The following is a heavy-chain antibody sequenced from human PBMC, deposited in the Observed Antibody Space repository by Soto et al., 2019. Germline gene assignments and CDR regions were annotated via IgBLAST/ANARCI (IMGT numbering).Heavy chain of an antibody. CDR3: AKVPASLKTFDY. J-gene: IGHJ4*02. CDR2: VSGNGAVT. D-gene: IGHD2-2*01. Sequence: EVQLLDSGGGLAQPGGSLRLSCAASGFTFGNYAMNWVRQAPGKGLEWVSTVSGNGAVTYYADSVKGRFTISRDNSRSTLYLQMNNLRAEDTAIYCWAKVPASLKTFDYWGQGTLVTVSS. CDR1: GFTFGNYA. V-gene: IGHV3-23*01.